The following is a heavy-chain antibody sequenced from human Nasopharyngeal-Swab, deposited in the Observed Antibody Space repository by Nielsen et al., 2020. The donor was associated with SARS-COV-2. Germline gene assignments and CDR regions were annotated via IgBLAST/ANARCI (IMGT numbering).Heavy chain of an antibody. D-gene: IGHD2-2*01. Sequence: WIRQPPGKGPEWIAEINHSGSTNYNPSLKSRVTLSVGTSMNQVSLEVSSVTAADTAVYYCARGLSGIVPAPILGLGPYYYYYMDVWGKGTTVTVSS. CDR2: INHSGST. J-gene: IGHJ6*03. CDR3: ARGLSGIVPAPILGLGPYYYYYMDV. V-gene: IGHV4-34*01.